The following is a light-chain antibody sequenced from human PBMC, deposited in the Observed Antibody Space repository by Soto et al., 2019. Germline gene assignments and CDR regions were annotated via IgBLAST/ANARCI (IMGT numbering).Light chain of an antibody. CDR3: LLLYSGVRPI. CDR2: DTT. CDR1: TGAVTSGHY. J-gene: IGLJ2*01. V-gene: IGLV7-46*01. Sequence: QAVVTQETSLTVSPGGTVTLTCGSSTGAVTSGHYPYWFQQKPGQAPRTLIYDTTNKHSWTPARFSGSLLGGKAALTLSGAQPEDEADYYCLLLYSGVRPIFGGGTKLTVL.